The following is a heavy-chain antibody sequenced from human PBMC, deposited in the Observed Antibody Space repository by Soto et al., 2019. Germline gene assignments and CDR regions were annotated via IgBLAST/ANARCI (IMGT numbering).Heavy chain of an antibody. CDR3: ARDNYYDSSGYLWFDP. CDR1: GGPFSSYA. CDR2: IIPIFGTA. Sequence: GXSVKVSCNASGGPFSSYAIIWVRQAPGQGLEWMGGIIPIFGTANYAQKFQGRVTITADESTSTAYMELSSLRSEDTAVYYCARDNYYDSSGYLWFDPWGQGTLVTVSS. J-gene: IGHJ5*02. D-gene: IGHD3-22*01. V-gene: IGHV1-69*01.